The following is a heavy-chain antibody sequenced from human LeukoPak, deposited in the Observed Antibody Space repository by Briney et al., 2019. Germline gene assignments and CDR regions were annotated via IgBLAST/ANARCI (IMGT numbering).Heavy chain of an antibody. CDR2: ISWNSGSI. CDR3: PKDTRKVWFGEEGFDY. D-gene: IGHD3-10*01. V-gene: IGHV3-9*01. CDR1: GFTFDDYA. Sequence: PGGSLRLSCAASGFTFDDYAMHWVRPAPGRGLEWVSGISWNSGSIGYADSVKGRFTISRDNAKNSLYLQMNSLRAEDTALYYCPKDTRKVWFGEEGFDYWGQGTLVTVSS. J-gene: IGHJ4*02.